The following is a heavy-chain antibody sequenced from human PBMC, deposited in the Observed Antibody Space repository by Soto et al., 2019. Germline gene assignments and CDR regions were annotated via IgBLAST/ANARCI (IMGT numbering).Heavy chain of an antibody. J-gene: IGHJ4*02. V-gene: IGHV3-11*05. CDR3: AGVVHYYALDY. CDR1: GFTFSDLY. D-gene: IGHD3-16*01. CDR2: ISGSGSDT. Sequence: QVLLVESGGGLVKPGGSLILSCAASGFTFSDLYMAWIRQAPGKGLEWISYISGSGSDTYYADSVKGRFTVSRDNAKNSLYLQMSSLRAEDTAVYYCAGVVHYYALDYWCQGTLLTVSS.